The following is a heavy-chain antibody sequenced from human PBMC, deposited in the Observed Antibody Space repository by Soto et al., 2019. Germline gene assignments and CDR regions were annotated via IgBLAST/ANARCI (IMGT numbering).Heavy chain of an antibody. D-gene: IGHD3-3*01. CDR3: AASPSYYDFWSGYEPSWFDP. Sequence: GASVKVSCKASGCTFTSSAVQWVRQARGQRLEWIGWIVVGSGNTNYAQKFQERVTITRDMSTSTAYMEMSSLRSEDTAVYYCAASPSYYDFWSGYEPSWFDPWG. V-gene: IGHV1-58*01. CDR2: IVVGSGNT. CDR1: GCTFTSSA. J-gene: IGHJ5*02.